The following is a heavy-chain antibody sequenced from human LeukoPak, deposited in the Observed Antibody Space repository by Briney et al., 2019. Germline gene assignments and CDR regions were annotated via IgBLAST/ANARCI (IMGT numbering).Heavy chain of an antibody. CDR1: GYTFTGYY. CDR3: ARDLEMATAFDY. D-gene: IGHD5-24*01. V-gene: IGHV1-2*02. Sequence: PVASVKVSCKASGYTFTGYYMHWVRQAPGQGLEWMGWINPNSGGTNYAQKFQGRVTMTRDTSISTAYMELSRLRSDDTAVYYCARDLEMATAFDYWGQGTLVTVSS. CDR2: INPNSGGT. J-gene: IGHJ4*02.